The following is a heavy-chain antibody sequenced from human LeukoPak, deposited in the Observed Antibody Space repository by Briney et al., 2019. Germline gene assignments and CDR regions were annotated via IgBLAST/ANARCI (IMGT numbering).Heavy chain of an antibody. Sequence: SETLSLTCTVSDGSISSGGYYWRWIRQHPGKGLEWIGYIYYSGSTYYNPSLKSRVTISVDTSKNQFSLKLSSVTAADTAVYYCARAPIVLMVYAKRDTNWFDPWGQGTLVTVSS. J-gene: IGHJ5*02. D-gene: IGHD2-8*01. CDR2: IYYSGST. V-gene: IGHV4-31*03. CDR3: ARAPIVLMVYAKRDTNWFDP. CDR1: DGSISSGGYY.